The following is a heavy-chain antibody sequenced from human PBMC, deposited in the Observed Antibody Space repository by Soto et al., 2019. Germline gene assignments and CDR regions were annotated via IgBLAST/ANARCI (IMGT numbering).Heavy chain of an antibody. CDR2: INHSGST. V-gene: IGHV4-34*01. Sequence: SETLSLTCAVYGGSFSGYYWSWIRQPPGEGLEWIGEINHSGSTNYNPSLKSRVTISVDTSKNQFSLKLSSVTAADTAVYYCARSGSYYVRYFDYWGQGTLVTVSS. CDR1: GGSFSGYY. D-gene: IGHD1-26*01. J-gene: IGHJ4*02. CDR3: ARSGSYYVRYFDY.